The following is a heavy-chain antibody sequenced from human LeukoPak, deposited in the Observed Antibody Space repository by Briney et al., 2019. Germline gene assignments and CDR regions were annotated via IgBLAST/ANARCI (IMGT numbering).Heavy chain of an antibody. Sequence: SETLSLTCTVSGGSISSSSYYWGWIRQPPGKGLEWIGNIYYSGSTYYNPSLKSRITISANTTKNQFSLKLSSVTAADTAVYYCARDLFYDSDIWGKGTTVTVSS. CDR2: IYYSGST. V-gene: IGHV4-39*07. CDR3: ARDLFYDSDI. J-gene: IGHJ6*04. CDR1: GGSISSSSYY. D-gene: IGHD3-3*01.